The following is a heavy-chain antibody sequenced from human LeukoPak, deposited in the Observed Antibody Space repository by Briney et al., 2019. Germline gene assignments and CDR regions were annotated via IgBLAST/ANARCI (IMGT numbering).Heavy chain of an antibody. CDR2: IYYSGST. D-gene: IGHD1-1*01. CDR1: GGSISSYY. CDR3: ARGASGYNWFDP. V-gene: IGHV4-59*01. J-gene: IGHJ5*02. Sequence: SETLSLTCTVSGGSISSYYWSWIRQPPGKGLEWIGYIYYSGSTNYNPSLKSRVTISIDTSKNQFSLNLSSVTAADTAVYYCARGASGYNWFDPWGQGTLVTVSS.